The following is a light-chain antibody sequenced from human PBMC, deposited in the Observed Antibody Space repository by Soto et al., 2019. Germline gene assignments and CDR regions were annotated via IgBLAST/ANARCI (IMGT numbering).Light chain of an antibody. CDR1: LGVSSY. V-gene: IGKV3-11*01. Sequence: EIVLTQSPATLSLSPGERATLSCRASLGVSSYLAWYQQKPGQAPRLLIYDATNSATGIPARFSGRGSGTDFILTIGSLEPEDFSVYYCQQRRNGPTVSQGTKMDIK. CDR3: QQRRNGPT. J-gene: IGKJ2*01. CDR2: DAT.